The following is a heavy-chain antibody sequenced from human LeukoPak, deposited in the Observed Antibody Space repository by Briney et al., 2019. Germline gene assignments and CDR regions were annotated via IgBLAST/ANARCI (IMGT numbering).Heavy chain of an antibody. CDR1: GGTFSSYA. V-gene: IGHV1-69*05. Sequence: GASVKVSCKASGGTFSSYAISWVRQAPGQGLEWMGGIIPIFGTANYAQKFQGRVTITTDESTSTAYMEPSSLRSEDTAVYYCARDRSPVVPAAIFHYYYYMDVWGKGTTVTVSS. CDR2: IIPIFGTA. CDR3: ARDRSPVVPAAIFHYYYYMDV. D-gene: IGHD2-2*01. J-gene: IGHJ6*03.